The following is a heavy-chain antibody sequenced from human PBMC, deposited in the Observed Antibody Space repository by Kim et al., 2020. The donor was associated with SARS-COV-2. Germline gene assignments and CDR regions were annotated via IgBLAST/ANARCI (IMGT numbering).Heavy chain of an antibody. J-gene: IGHJ6*02. Sequence: GGSLRLSCAASGFTVSSNYMSWVRQAPGKGLEWVSVIYSGGSTYYADSVKGRFTISRDNSKNTLYLQMNSLRAEDTAVYYCARWGIASHLGGYYLRYYYGMDVWGQGTTVTVSS. CDR1: GFTVSSNY. CDR3: ARWGIASHLGGYYLRYYYGMDV. CDR2: IYSGGST. V-gene: IGHV3-53*01. D-gene: IGHD3-22*01.